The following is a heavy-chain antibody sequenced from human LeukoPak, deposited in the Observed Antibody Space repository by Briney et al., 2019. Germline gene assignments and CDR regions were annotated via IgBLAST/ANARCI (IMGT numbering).Heavy chain of an antibody. D-gene: IGHD3-10*01. CDR3: ARGLVFTVVPFDY. Sequence: SQTLSLTCTVSGGSISSGGYYWSWIRQHPGKGLEWIGYIYYSGSTNYNPSLKSRVTISVDTSKNQFSLKLSSVTAADTAVYYCARGLVFTVVPFDYWGQGTLVTVSS. V-gene: IGHV4-31*03. J-gene: IGHJ4*02. CDR1: GGSISSGGYY. CDR2: IYYSGST.